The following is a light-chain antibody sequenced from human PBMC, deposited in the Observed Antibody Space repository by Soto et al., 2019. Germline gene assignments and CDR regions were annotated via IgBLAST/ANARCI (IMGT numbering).Light chain of an antibody. CDR3: QHCGSPPRT. CDR1: QSVRNNF. V-gene: IGKV3-20*01. CDR2: GAS. J-gene: IGKJ1*01. Sequence: EIVLTQSPGTLSLSPGERATLSCRASQSVRNNFLAWYQQKPGQAPRLLIYGASNRDTGVPDRFSGGGSGTDFTLTIRRLEPEDFAGYYCQHCGSPPRTFGQGTKVEIK.